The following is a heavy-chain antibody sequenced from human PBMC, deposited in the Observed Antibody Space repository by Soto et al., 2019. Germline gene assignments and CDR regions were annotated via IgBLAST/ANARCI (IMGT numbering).Heavy chain of an antibody. CDR3: AIDVGIAAADYYFDT. CDR2: IYYSGST. CDR1: GGSISSYY. D-gene: IGHD6-13*01. Sequence: SETLSLTCTVSGGSISSYYWSWIRQPPGKGLEWIGYIYYSGSTNYNPSLKSRVTISVDTSKNQFSLKLSSVTAADTAVYYCAIDVGIAAADYYFDTLGQGTLVPVSS. J-gene: IGHJ4*02. V-gene: IGHV4-59*01.